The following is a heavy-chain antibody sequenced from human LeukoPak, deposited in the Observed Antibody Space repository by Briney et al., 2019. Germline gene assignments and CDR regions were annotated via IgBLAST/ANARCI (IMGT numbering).Heavy chain of an antibody. CDR2: VSAYNGNT. CDR1: GYTFIILS. V-gene: IGHV1-18*01. J-gene: IGHJ3*01. Sequence: GASVTVSFKASGYTFIILSISWVRQAPGQGLEWMGWVSAYNGNTNYAQKLQGRVTMTTDTSTSTAYMELRSLRSDDTAVYYCARGDDFWSGLGLWGQGTMVTVSS. D-gene: IGHD3-3*01. CDR3: ARGDDFWSGLGL.